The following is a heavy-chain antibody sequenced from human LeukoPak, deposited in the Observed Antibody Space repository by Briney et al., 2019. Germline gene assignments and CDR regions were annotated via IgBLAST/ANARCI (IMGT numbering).Heavy chain of an antibody. CDR1: GFTVSGNY. J-gene: IGHJ6*02. V-gene: IGHV3-53*04. Sequence: GGSLRLSCAASGFTVSGNYMSWVRQAPGKGLEWVSVIYSGGSTYYADSVKGRFTISRHNSKNTLYLQMNSLRAEDTAVYYCARSPPPSYYYYGMDVWGQGTTVTVSS. CDR2: IYSGGST. CDR3: ARSPPPSYYYYGMDV.